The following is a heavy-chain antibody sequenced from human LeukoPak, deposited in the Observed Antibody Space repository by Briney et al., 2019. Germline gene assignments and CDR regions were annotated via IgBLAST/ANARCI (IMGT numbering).Heavy chain of an antibody. CDR1: GGSFSGYY. CDR3: ARGPNTARVY. D-gene: IGHD5-18*01. Sequence: SETLSLTCAVYGGSFSGYYWSWIRRPPGKGLEWIGEINHSGSTNYNPSLKSRVTISVDTSKNQFSLKLSSVTAADTAVYYCARGPNTARVYWGQGTLVTVSS. CDR2: INHSGST. J-gene: IGHJ4*02. V-gene: IGHV4-34*01.